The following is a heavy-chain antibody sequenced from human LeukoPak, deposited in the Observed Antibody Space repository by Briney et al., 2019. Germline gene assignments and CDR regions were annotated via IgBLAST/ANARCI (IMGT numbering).Heavy chain of an antibody. J-gene: IGHJ6*02. CDR1: GYTFTSYG. D-gene: IGHD3-9*01. CDR3: ARDAPYYDILTGLYYYGMDV. Sequence: VASVKVSCKASGYTFTSYGISWVRQAPGQGLEWMGWISAYNGNTNYAQKLQGRVTMTTDTSTSTAYMELRSLRSDDTAVYYCARDAPYYDILTGLYYYGMDVWGQGTTVTVSS. V-gene: IGHV1-18*01. CDR2: ISAYNGNT.